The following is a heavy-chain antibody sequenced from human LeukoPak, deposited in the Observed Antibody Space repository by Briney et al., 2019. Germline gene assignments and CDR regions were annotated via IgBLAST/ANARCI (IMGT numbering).Heavy chain of an antibody. CDR2: ISADNGNT. V-gene: IGHV1-18*01. Sequence: ASVKVSCKASGYTFTSYGISWVRQAPGQGLEWMGWISADNGNTHYAQIVQGRVTMTTDTSTSTAYMDLRSLRSDDTAVYYCARWATVTTRVDYWGQGTLVTVSS. D-gene: IGHD4-17*01. J-gene: IGHJ4*02. CDR1: GYTFTSYG. CDR3: ARWATVTTRVDY.